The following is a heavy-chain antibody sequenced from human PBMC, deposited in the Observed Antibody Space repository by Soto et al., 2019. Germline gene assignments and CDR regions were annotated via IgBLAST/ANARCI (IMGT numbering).Heavy chain of an antibody. Sequence: QVQLEQSAPEVKKPGASVKVSCKASGYTFTTYGISWVRQAPGQGLEWLGWINTHNGNTNYAQNLQSTVIITADPTTNTAYMELRSLRSDDTAIYYCTREGSAPYYYYGMDAWCQGTTVTVSS. CDR2: INTHNGNT. J-gene: IGHJ6*02. CDR1: GYTFTTYG. CDR3: TREGSAPYYYYGMDA. D-gene: IGHD3-10*01. V-gene: IGHV1-18*01.